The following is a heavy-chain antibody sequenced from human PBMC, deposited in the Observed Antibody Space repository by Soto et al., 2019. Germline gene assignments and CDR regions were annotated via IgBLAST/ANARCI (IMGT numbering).Heavy chain of an antibody. CDR1: GFTFSSYA. D-gene: IGHD2-8*01. CDR2: ISYDGSNK. Sequence: GGSLRLSCAASGFTFSSYAMHWVRQAPGKGLEWVAVISYDGSNKYYADSVKGRFTISRDNSKNTLYLQMNSLRAEDTAVYYCASEYCTNGVCYKTSYYYYGMDVWGQGTTVTVSS. CDR3: ASEYCTNGVCYKTSYYYYGMDV. V-gene: IGHV3-30-3*01. J-gene: IGHJ6*02.